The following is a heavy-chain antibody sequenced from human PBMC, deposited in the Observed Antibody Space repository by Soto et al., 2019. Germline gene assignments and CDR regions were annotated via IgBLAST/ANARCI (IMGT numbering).Heavy chain of an antibody. J-gene: IGHJ4*02. CDR2: ISGSGGST. CDR1: GFTFSSYA. CDR3: ANRVRSYYVPYFDY. D-gene: IGHD3-10*01. Sequence: GGSLRLSCAASGFTFSSYAMSWVRQAPGKGLEWVSAISGSGGSTYYADSVKGRFTISRDNSKNTLYLQMNSLRAEDMAVYYCANRVRSYYVPYFDYWGQGTLVTVSS. V-gene: IGHV3-23*01.